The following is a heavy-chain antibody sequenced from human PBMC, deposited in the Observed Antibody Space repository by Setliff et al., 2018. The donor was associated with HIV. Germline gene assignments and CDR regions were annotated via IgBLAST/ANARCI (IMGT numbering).Heavy chain of an antibody. V-gene: IGHV3-15*07. D-gene: IGHD1-26*01. CDR3: TTELGGSYYGWNY. Sequence: SCAASGFTFSNAWMNWVRQAPGKGLEWVGRIKSKTDGGTTDYAAPVKGRFTISRDDSKNTLYLQMNSLKTEDTAVYYCTTELGGSYYGWNYWGQGTLVTVSS. J-gene: IGHJ4*02. CDR2: IKSKTDGGTT. CDR1: GFTFSNAW.